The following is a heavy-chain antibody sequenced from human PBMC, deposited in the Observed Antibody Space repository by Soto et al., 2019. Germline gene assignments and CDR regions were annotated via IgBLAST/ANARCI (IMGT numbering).Heavy chain of an antibody. V-gene: IGHV4-34*01. CDR1: FSGLL. Sequence: FSGLLLGKIHQPPGKGLEWIGEINHSGSTNYNPALKSRVTIAVDTSKHQFSLNVGSVTAADTAVHYCARERYCSSTSCFYYF. CDR3: ARERYCSSTSCFYYF. CDR2: INHSGST. J-gene: IGHJ4*01. D-gene: IGHD2-2*01.